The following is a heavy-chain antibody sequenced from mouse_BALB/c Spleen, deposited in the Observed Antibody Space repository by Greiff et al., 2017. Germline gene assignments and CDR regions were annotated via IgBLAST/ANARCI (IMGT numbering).Heavy chain of an antibody. V-gene: IGHV5-17*02. Sequence: EVQLVESGGGLVQPGGSRKLSCAASGFTFSSFGMHWVRQAPEKGLEWVAYISSGSSTIYYADTVKGRFTISRDNPKNTLFLQMTSLRSEDTAMYYCGRREISGAYYFDYWGQGTTLTVSS. CDR3: GRREISGAYYFDY. CDR2: ISSGSSTI. CDR1: GFTFSSFG. J-gene: IGHJ2*01. D-gene: IGHD6-1*01.